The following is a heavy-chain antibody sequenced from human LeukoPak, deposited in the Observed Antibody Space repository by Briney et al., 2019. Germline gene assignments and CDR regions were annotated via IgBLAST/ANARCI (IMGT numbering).Heavy chain of an antibody. V-gene: IGHV4-59*11. CDR3: ARDNHDFWSGAPDRFDP. D-gene: IGHD3-3*01. CDR2: IYYSGST. CDR1: GGSISRHY. Sequence: SETLSLTCTVSGGSISRHYWSWIRQPPGKGLEWIGYIYYSGSTNYNPSLKSRVTISVDTSKNQFSLKLSSVTAADTAVYYCARDNHDFWSGAPDRFDPWGQGTLVTASS. J-gene: IGHJ5*02.